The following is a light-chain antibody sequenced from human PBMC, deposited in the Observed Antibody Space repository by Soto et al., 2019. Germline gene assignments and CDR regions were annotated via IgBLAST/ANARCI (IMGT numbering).Light chain of an antibody. Sequence: AIQMTQSPSSLSASVGDRVTITCRASQDIGRDLGWYQQKPGKAPQLLIYAASSLQSGVPSRFSGSGSGTDFTLTIHSLQPEDFATYYCLQDYHYPLTFGQGTKVEIK. CDR1: QDIGRD. CDR2: AAS. V-gene: IGKV1-6*01. CDR3: LQDYHYPLT. J-gene: IGKJ1*01.